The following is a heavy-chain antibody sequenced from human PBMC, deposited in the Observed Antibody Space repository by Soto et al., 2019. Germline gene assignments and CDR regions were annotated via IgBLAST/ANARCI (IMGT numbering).Heavy chain of an antibody. D-gene: IGHD6-13*01. CDR2: IHSSGST. CDR1: GASMNSYH. J-gene: IGHJ5*02. CDR3: ARDQGVAAAGITWFDP. V-gene: IGHV4-4*07. Sequence: HTCTVSGASMNSYHWSWIRQPAGKGLEWIGHIHSSGSTNYNPSLKSRVTMSVDTSKNQFSLRLMSPTAADTAVYYCARDQGVAAAGITWFDPWGQGSLVTVSS.